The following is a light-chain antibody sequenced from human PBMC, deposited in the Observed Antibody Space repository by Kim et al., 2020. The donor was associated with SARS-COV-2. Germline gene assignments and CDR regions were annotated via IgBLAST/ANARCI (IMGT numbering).Light chain of an antibody. Sequence: LSPGERATLSCRASQNVNSYLAWYQQKPGQAPRLLMYDASNRATGIPARFSGSGSGTDFTLTISSLEPEDFAIYYCQQRRNWSLTFGGGTKVDIK. J-gene: IGKJ4*01. CDR2: DAS. V-gene: IGKV3-11*01. CDR1: QNVNSY. CDR3: QQRRNWSLT.